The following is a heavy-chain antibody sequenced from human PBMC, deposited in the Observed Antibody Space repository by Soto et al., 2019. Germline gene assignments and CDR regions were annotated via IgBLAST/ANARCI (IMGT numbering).Heavy chain of an antibody. Sequence: ASVNVSCKTSGYTFTNYGVSWVRQAPGQGLEWMGWISAQNGNRDYAQKFQGRVTMTTDTSTSTAYMELGKLRSDDAAVYYCARPVTSPDHLDIWGQGTMVTVSS. CDR2: ISAQNGNR. CDR1: GYTFTNYG. V-gene: IGHV1-18*01. CDR3: ARPVTSPDHLDI. J-gene: IGHJ3*02. D-gene: IGHD4-4*01.